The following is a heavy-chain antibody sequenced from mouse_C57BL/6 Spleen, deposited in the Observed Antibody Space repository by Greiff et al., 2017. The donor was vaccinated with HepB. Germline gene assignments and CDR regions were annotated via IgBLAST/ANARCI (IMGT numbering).Heavy chain of an antibody. V-gene: IGHV1-64*01. Sequence: VQLQQSGAELVKPGASVKLSCKASGYTFTSYWMHWVKQRPGQGLEWIGMIHPNSGSTNYNEKFKSKATLTVDKSSSTAYMQLSSLTSEDSAVYYCATDYYGSSYRAWLAYWGQRTLVTVSA. CDR3: ATDYYGSSYRAWLAY. CDR1: GYTFTSYW. J-gene: IGHJ3*01. CDR2: IHPNSGST. D-gene: IGHD1-1*01.